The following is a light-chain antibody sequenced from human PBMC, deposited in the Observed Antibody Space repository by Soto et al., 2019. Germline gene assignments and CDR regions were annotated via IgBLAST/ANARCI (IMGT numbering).Light chain of an antibody. J-gene: IGKJ1*01. CDR2: WAS. Sequence: DIVMTQSLDSLAVSLGERATINCKSSQSVLYSSNNKNYLAWYQQKPGQPPRLLISWASTRESGVPDRFSGSGSGTDFTLTISTLQAEDVAVYYCQQYYSTPQTFGQGTKVEIK. CDR3: QQYYSTPQT. CDR1: QSVLYSSNNKNY. V-gene: IGKV4-1*01.